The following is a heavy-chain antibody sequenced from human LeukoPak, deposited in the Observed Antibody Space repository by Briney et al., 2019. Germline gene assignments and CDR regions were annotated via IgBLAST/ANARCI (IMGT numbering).Heavy chain of an antibody. CDR3: ARSARLMKGVVEVTALDD. CDR1: EFIFNSHS. D-gene: IGHD3-3*01. V-gene: IGHV3-21*01. Sequence: GGSLRLSCAASEFIFNSHSMNWVRQAPGKGLEWVSSISSTSRYIYYADSVKSRFTIARDNAKNSVYLEMNSLRADDTAVYYCARSARLMKGVVEVTALDDWGQGTLVTVSS. J-gene: IGHJ4*02. CDR2: ISSTSRYI.